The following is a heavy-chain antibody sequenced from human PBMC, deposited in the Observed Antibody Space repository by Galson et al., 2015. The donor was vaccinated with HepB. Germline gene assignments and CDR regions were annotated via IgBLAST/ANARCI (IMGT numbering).Heavy chain of an antibody. J-gene: IGHJ4*02. CDR1: GFTFSSYS. CDR2: ISSSSSTI. CDR3: ARAVCSSTNCYGDSNYFDY. D-gene: IGHD2-2*01. V-gene: IGHV3-48*01. Sequence: SLRLSCAASGFTFSSYSMSWVRQAPGKGLEWVSYISSSSSTIYYADSVKGRFSISRDNAKNSLYLQMDSLRAEDTAVYYCARAVCSSTNCYGDSNYFDYWCQGTLVTVSS.